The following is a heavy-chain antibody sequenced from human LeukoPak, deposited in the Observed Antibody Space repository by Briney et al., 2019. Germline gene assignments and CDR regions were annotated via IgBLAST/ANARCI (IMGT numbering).Heavy chain of an antibody. CDR2: IQYDGSTT. CDR1: GFSFSSYW. CDR3: ARALVAGVTLNALDI. V-gene: IGHV3-74*01. Sequence: PGGSLRLSCAASGFSFSSYWMHWVRQAPGKGLVWVARIQYDGSTTNYADSVKGRFTISRDNAKKTLYVQMNSLRAEDTAVYYCARALVAGVTLNALDIRGQGTMVTVSS. J-gene: IGHJ3*02. D-gene: IGHD2-15*01.